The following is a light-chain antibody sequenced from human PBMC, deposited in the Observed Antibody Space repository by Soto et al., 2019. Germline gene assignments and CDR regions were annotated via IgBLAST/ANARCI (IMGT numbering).Light chain of an antibody. J-gene: IGLJ1*01. Sequence: QSVLTQPASVSGSPGQSITISCTGTSSDVGGYNYVSWYQQHPGKAPKLMIYDVTNRPSGVSDRFSGSKSGYTASLTISGIQAEDEADYYCSSYTTSSTYVFGTGTKLTVL. CDR3: SSYTTSSTYV. CDR2: DVT. CDR1: SSDVGGYNY. V-gene: IGLV2-14*03.